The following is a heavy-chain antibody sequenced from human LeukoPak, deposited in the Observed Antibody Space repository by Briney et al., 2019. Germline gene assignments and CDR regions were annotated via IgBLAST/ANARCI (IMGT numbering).Heavy chain of an antibody. D-gene: IGHD3-3*01. CDR2: IKEDGSEK. V-gene: IGHV3-7*01. J-gene: IGHJ4*02. Sequence: GGSLRLSCAASGVTFSSYWMSWVRQAPGKGLEWVANIKEDGSEKYYVDSVKGRFTISRDNAKNSLYLQMNSLRAEDTAVYYCARVGWYDFWSGYSDWGQGTLVTVSS. CDR1: GVTFSSYW. CDR3: ARVGWYDFWSGYSD.